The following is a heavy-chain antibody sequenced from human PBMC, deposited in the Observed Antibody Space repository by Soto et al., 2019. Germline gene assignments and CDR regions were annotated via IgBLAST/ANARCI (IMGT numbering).Heavy chain of an antibody. CDR3: TTEEYYYYGMDV. Sequence: GSLRLSCAASGFTFSNAWMSWVRQAPGKGLEWVGRIKSKTDGGTTDYAAPVKGRFTISRDDSKNTLYLQMNSLKTEDTAVYYCTTEEYYYYGMDVWGQGTTVTVSS. CDR2: IKSKTDGGTT. V-gene: IGHV3-15*01. J-gene: IGHJ6*02. CDR1: GFTFSNAW.